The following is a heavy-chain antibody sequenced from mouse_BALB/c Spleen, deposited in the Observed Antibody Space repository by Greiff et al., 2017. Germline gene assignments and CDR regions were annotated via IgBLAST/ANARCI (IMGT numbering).Heavy chain of an antibody. CDR2: INPYNGGT. CDR1: GYSFTGYT. J-gene: IGHJ3*01. V-gene: IGHV1-18*01. CDR3: ARGGGDYRYDDGAWFAY. Sequence: DVKLQESGPELVKPGASMKISCKASGYSFTGYTMNWVKQSHGKNLEWIGLINPYNGGTSYNQKFKGKATLTVDKSSSTAYMELLSLTSEDSAVYYCARGGGDYRYDDGAWFAYWGQGTLVTVSA. D-gene: IGHD2-14*01.